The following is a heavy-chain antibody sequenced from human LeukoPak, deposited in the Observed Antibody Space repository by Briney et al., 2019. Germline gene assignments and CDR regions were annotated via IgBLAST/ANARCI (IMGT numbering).Heavy chain of an antibody. V-gene: IGHV4-38-2*01. CDR3: AGADDYGDYNHYFDY. CDR2: IYHSGST. CDR1: GYSISSGYY. D-gene: IGHD4-17*01. Sequence: SETLSLTCAVSGYSISSGYYWGWIRQPPGKGLEWIGSIYHSGSTYYNPSLKSRVTISVDTSKNQFSLKLSSVTAADTAVYYCAGADDYGDYNHYFDYWGQGTLVTVSS. J-gene: IGHJ4*02.